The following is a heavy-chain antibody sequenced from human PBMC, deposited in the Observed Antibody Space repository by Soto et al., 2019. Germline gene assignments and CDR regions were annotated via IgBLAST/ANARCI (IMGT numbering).Heavy chain of an antibody. CDR1: GDSIDSHDSH. D-gene: IGHD2-21*01. V-gene: IGHV4-39*02. Sequence: SETLSLTCFVSGDSIDSHDSHCSWIRQSPGKGLEWIGTVAYTGTTYYPPPLRGRVTVSADTSKNSFSLKLPSVTAADTAVSYCAGDRACHTACDFDYWGQRTLVT. CDR2: VAYTGTT. CDR3: AGDRACHTACDFDY. J-gene: IGHJ4*02.